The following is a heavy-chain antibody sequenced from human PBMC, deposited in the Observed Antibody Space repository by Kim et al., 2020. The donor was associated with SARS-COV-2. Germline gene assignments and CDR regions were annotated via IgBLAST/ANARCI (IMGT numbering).Heavy chain of an antibody. CDR3: ARMGHYYETSGSAYYHHFTGLDV. V-gene: IGHV3-33*01. Sequence: GGSLRLSCVASGFTFSTYAMHWVRQTPGKGLEWVTVICQDGSNRNYADSVEGRFTISRDDSKNTLYLQLDSLRDEDTAVYYCARMGHYYETSGSAYYHHFTGLDVWGRGTTVTVSS. J-gene: IGHJ6*02. CDR2: ICQDGSNR. D-gene: IGHD3-22*01. CDR1: GFTFSTYA.